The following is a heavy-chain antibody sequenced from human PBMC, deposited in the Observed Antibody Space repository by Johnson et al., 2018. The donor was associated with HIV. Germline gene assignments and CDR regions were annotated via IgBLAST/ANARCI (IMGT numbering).Heavy chain of an antibody. V-gene: IGHV3-23*04. J-gene: IGHJ3*02. CDR2: ITASGGTT. Sequence: MQLVESGGGVVQPGRSLRLSCAASGFTFSSYAMHWVRQAPGEGLEWVADITASGGTTYYADSVKGRFTVSRDDSKNTLYLQMNSLRAEDTAVYYCAKVRRAVYGFDIWGQGTMVTVSS. CDR1: GFTFSSYA. CDR3: AKVRRAVYGFDI.